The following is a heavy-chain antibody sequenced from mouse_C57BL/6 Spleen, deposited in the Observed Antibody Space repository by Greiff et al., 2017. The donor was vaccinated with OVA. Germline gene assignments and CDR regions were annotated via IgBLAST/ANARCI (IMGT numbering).Heavy chain of an antibody. Sequence: EVQLQQSGAELVKPGASVKLSCTASGFNIKDYYMHWVKQRTEQGLEWIGRIDPEDGETKYAPKFQGKVTITAAKSSNPAYLQLSNLTSADTAVYYCAITPLVHFDFWGPGTTLTVSS. CDR1: GFNIKDYY. D-gene: IGHD1-1*01. J-gene: IGHJ2*01. CDR2: IDPEDGET. V-gene: IGHV14-2*01. CDR3: AITPLVHFDF.